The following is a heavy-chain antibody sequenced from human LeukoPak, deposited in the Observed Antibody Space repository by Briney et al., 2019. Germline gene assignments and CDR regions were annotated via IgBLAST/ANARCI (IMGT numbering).Heavy chain of an antibody. Sequence: SETLSLTCAVSGDSISSSHWWSWVRQPPGKGLEWLGEIYHSGNTNYNPSLKSRVAISLDKSSNQFSLKPTSVTSADTAVYYCARGGASSRYFNSWGQGTLVTVSS. V-gene: IGHV4-4*02. D-gene: IGHD6-13*01. CDR1: GDSISSSHW. CDR2: IYHSGNT. J-gene: IGHJ4*02. CDR3: ARGGASSRYFNS.